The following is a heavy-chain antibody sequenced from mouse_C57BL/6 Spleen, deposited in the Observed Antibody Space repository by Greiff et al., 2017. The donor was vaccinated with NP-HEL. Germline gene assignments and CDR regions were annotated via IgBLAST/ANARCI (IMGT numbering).Heavy chain of an antibody. Sequence: QVQLQQPGAELVKPGASVKLSCKASGYTFTSYWMQWVKQRPGQGLEWIGEIDPSDSYTNYNQKFKGKATLTVDTSSSTAYMQLSSLTSEDSAVYYCAREKTGTNYAMDYWGQGTSVTVSS. CDR2: IDPSDSYT. D-gene: IGHD4-1*01. CDR3: AREKTGTNYAMDY. V-gene: IGHV1-50*01. CDR1: GYTFTSYW. J-gene: IGHJ4*01.